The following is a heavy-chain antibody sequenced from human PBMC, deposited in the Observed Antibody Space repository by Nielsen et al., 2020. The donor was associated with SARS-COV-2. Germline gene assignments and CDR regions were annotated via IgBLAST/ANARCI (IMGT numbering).Heavy chain of an antibody. J-gene: IGHJ6*02. CDR3: AADPYSSGWLNYYYYGMDV. Sequence: SVKVSCKASGGTFSRNAISWLRQAPGQGLEWMGGIIPIFNTANYAQKFQGRVTIIADESTSTAYMELSSLRSEDTAVYYCAADPYSSGWLNYYYYGMDVWGQGTTVTVSS. CDR2: IIPIFNTA. V-gene: IGHV1-69*13. CDR1: GGTFSRNA. D-gene: IGHD6-19*01.